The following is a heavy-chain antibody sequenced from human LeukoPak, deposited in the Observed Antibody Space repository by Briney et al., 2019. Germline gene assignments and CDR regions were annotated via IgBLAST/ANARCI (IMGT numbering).Heavy chain of an antibody. D-gene: IGHD6-6*01. CDR3: ARDASPRAARSDY. CDR2: IIPIFGTA. J-gene: IGHJ4*02. CDR1: GGTFSSYT. V-gene: IGHV1-69*05. Sequence: SVKVSCKASGGTFSSYTISWVRQAPGQGLEWMGGIIPIFGTANYAQKFQGRVTMTRDTSISTAYMELSGLRSDDTAVYYCARDASPRAARSDYWGQGTLVTVSS.